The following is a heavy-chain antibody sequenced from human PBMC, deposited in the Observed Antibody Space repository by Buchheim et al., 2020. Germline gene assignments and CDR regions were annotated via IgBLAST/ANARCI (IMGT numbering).Heavy chain of an antibody. V-gene: IGHV4-30-4*01. CDR2: IYYSGRT. CDR3: ARKTYVWGSYRYSGDAGDIDY. D-gene: IGHD3-16*02. J-gene: IGHJ4*02. Sequence: QVQLQESGPGLVKPSQTLSLTCTVSGGSISSGDYYWSWIRQPPGKGLEWIGYIYYSGRTYYNPSLKGRVTISVDTPKNQFSLKLSSVTAADTAVYYCARKTYVWGSYRYSGDAGDIDYWGQGTL. CDR1: GGSISSGDYY.